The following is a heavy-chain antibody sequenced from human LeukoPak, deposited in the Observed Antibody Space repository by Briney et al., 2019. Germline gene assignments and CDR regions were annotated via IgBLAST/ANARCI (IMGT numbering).Heavy chain of an antibody. CDR1: GFTFSSYG. CDR3: ARGCSGGSCYEPKFDP. J-gene: IGHJ5*02. Sequence: GGSLRLSCAGSGFTFSSYGMHWVRQAPGKGLEWVANIKKDGSEKHYVDSVKGRFTISRDNAKNSVYLQMSSLRAEDTAVYYCARGCSGGSCYEPKFDPWGQGTLVTVSS. CDR2: IKKDGSEK. V-gene: IGHV3-7*01. D-gene: IGHD2-15*01.